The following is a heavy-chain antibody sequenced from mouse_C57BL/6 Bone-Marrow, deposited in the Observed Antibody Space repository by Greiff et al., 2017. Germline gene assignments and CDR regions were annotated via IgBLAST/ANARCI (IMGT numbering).Heavy chain of an antibody. CDR1: YTFSRRVH. CDR2: GQGLEWIG. CDR3: SEDSAVYYCAWGPLDSSGYLAY. J-gene: IGHJ3*01. D-gene: IGHD3-2*02. V-gene: IGHV1-87*01. Sequence: VQLQQSGPELARPWASVKISCQAFYTFSRRVHFAIRDTNYWMQWVKQRPGQGLEWIGAIYPGNGDTSYNQKFKGKATLTADKSSSTAYMQRSSLTSEDSAVYYCAWGPLDSSGYLAYWGQGTLVTVSA.